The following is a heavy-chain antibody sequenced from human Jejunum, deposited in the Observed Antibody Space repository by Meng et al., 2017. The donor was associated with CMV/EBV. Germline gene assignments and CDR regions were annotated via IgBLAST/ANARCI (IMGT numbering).Heavy chain of an antibody. CDR1: EFPFSSFW. Sequence: LRLSCAASEFPFSSFWMSWVRQAPGKGLEWVANIKQDGSEKNYVDSVKGRFTISRDNAKKSLYLQMNSLRVEDTAVYYCAGTWIQLWGQGTLVTVS. J-gene: IGHJ4*02. V-gene: IGHV3-7*01. CDR3: AGTWIQL. D-gene: IGHD5-18*01. CDR2: IKQDGSEK.